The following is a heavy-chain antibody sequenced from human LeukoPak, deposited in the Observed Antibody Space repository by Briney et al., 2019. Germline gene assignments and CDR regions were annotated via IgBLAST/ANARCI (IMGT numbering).Heavy chain of an antibody. CDR3: ARGRFWYFDL. J-gene: IGHJ2*01. CDR1: GGSINNYY. CDR2: IYYNGST. V-gene: IGHV4-59*01. Sequence: SETLSLTCTVSGGSINNYYWSWVRQPPGKGLEWIGNIYYNGSTNYNPSLKSRVTISIDTSKNQFSLKVGSVTAADTAVYYCARGRFWYFDLWGRGTLVTVSS.